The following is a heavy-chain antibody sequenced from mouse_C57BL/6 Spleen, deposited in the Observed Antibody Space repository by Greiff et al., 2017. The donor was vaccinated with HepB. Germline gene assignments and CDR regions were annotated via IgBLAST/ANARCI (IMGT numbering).Heavy chain of an antibody. Sequence: VQLQQPGAELVKPGASVKLSCKASGYTFTSYWMHWVKQRPGQGLEWIGMIHPNSGSTNYNEKFKSKATLTVDKSSSTAYMQLSSLTSEDSAVYYCARSRGLRGAMDYWGQGTSVTVSS. J-gene: IGHJ4*01. CDR2: IHPNSGST. V-gene: IGHV1-64*01. CDR3: ARSRGLRGAMDY. D-gene: IGHD2-4*01. CDR1: GYTFTSYW.